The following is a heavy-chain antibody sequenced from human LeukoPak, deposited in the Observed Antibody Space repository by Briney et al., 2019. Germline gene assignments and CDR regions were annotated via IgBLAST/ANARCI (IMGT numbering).Heavy chain of an antibody. D-gene: IGHD6-19*01. V-gene: IGHV4-59*01. J-gene: IGHJ4*02. CDR2: IYYSGST. CDR1: GGSISSYY. Sequence: PSETLSLTCTVSGGSISSYYWSWIRQPPGKGLEWIGYIYYSGSTNYSPSLKSRVTISVDTSKNQFSLKLSSVTAADTAVYYCARDQWLAHWGQGTLVTVSS. CDR3: ARDQWLAH.